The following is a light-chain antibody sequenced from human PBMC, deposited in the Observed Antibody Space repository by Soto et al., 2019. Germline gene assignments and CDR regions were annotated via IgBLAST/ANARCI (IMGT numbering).Light chain of an antibody. CDR1: QSVSND. Sequence: EVVLTQSPATLSLSPGGRATLSCRASQSVSNDLAWYQQRPGQAPRLLMYDASGRAAGIPARFSGSGSGTDFTLTISSLEPEDFAVYYCHQRSSWPPTFGGGTKVEIK. CDR2: DAS. CDR3: HQRSSWPPT. J-gene: IGKJ4*01. V-gene: IGKV3-11*01.